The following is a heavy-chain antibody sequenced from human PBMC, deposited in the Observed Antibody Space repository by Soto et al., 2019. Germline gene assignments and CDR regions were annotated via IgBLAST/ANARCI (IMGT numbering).Heavy chain of an antibody. Sequence: QVQLQESGPGLVKPLQTLSLTCTVSGASISSGGSYWSWIRQHPEKGLEWIGDIYYSGNTYYNPSVKIRVTISVDTAKNQFSLKLSSVTAADTAVYDCSREFHLFYHGLFDYWGQGTLVTVSS. CDR3: SREFHLFYHGLFDY. CDR1: GASISSGGSY. CDR2: IYYSGNT. D-gene: IGHD2-2*01. J-gene: IGHJ4*02. V-gene: IGHV4-31*03.